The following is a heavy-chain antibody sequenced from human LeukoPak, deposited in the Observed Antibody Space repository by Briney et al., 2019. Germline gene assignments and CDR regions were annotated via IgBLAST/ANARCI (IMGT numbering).Heavy chain of an antibody. CDR2: IDRDGSRI. V-gene: IGHV3-74*01. J-gene: IGHJ4*02. CDR1: GFTFSSYW. Sequence: GGSLRLSCAVSGFTFSSYWMHWVRQAPGKGLVWVSRIDRDGSRINYADSVKGRFTISRDNGKNALFLQMNSLRAEDAAVYYCVRGNDYGGPHYWGQGTLVTVSS. CDR3: VRGNDYGGPHY. D-gene: IGHD4-23*01.